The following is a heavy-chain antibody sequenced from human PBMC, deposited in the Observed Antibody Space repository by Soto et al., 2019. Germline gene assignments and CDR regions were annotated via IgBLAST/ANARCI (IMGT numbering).Heavy chain of an antibody. CDR2: IHYSGST. V-gene: IGHV4-59*12. J-gene: IGHJ6*03. CDR3: ARLDYYYCLDV. CDR1: GASITSYY. Sequence: QGQLQESGPGLVRPSETLSLTCTVSGASITSYYGSWIRQSSGKGLEWIGYIHYSGSTNYNPSLESRVTMSIDTSESQFSLRLRSVTAADTAVYYCARLDYYYCLDVWGKGTAVTVSS.